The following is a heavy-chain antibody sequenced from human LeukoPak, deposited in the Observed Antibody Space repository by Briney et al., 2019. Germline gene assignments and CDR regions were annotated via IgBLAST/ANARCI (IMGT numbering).Heavy chain of an antibody. CDR2: ISSNGGST. CDR1: GFTFSNYA. CDR3: ARDEGSGHFDY. J-gene: IGHJ4*02. V-gene: IGHV3-64*01. Sequence: GSLRLSCAASGFTFSNYAMSWVRQAPGKGLEYVSAISSNGGSTYYANSVKGRFTISRDNSKNTLYLQMGSLRAEDMAVYYCARDEGSGHFDYWGQGTLVTVSS.